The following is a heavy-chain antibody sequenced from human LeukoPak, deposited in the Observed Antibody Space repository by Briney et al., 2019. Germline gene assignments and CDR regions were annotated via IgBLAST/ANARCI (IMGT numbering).Heavy chain of an antibody. CDR3: ATCHVDKRHLYNYYYYMDV. D-gene: IGHD3-16*01. Sequence: ASVKLSCKVSGYTLTELSMHWVRQAPGKGLEWMGGFHPEHGETIYAQKFQGRIIITKDTSTNTPYMQLSSLRSEDTALYYCATCHVDKRHLYNYYYYMDVWGKGTTVTVSS. J-gene: IGHJ6*03. CDR1: GYTLTELS. CDR2: FHPEHGET. V-gene: IGHV1-24*01.